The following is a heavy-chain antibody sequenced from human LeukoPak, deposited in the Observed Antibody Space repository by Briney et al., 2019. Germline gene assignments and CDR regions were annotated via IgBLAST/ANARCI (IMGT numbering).Heavy chain of an antibody. V-gene: IGHV3-30*07. CDR1: GFTFSRNV. J-gene: IGHJ6*03. CDR3: ARGGIPTGPYYYFYYMDV. D-gene: IGHD3-10*01. Sequence: GGSLRLSCAASGFTFSRNVMHWVRQAPGKGLEWVATISYDGNNKFYADSVKGRFTISRDNSRNTLYLQMNSLRGEDAAVYSCARGGIPTGPYYYFYYMDVWGKGTAVTVSS. CDR2: ISYDGNNK.